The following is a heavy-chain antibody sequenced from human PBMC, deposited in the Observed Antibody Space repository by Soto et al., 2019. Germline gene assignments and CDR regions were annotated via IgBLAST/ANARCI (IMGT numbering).Heavy chain of an antibody. J-gene: IGHJ4*02. CDR2: INHSGST. V-gene: IGHV4-34*01. D-gene: IGHD3-3*01. Sequence: SETLSLTCAVYGGSFSGYYWSWIRQPPGKGLEWIGEINHSGSTNYNPSLKSRVTISVDTSKNQFSLKLSSVTAADTAVYYCARVWGYYDFWSGYYGLDYWGQGTLVTVSS. CDR1: GGSFSGYY. CDR3: ARVWGYYDFWSGYYGLDY.